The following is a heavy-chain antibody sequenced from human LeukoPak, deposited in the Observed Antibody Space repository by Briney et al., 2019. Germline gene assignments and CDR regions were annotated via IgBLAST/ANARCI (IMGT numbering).Heavy chain of an antibody. D-gene: IGHD3-16*01. J-gene: IGHJ4*02. CDR1: GGSFSGYY. Sequence: PSETLSLTCAVYGGSFSGYYWSWIRQPPGKGLEWIGEINHSGSTNYNPSLKSRVTISVDTSKNQFSLKLSSVTAADTAVNYCARVPYRYWGQGTLVTVSS. CDR3: ARVPYRY. CDR2: INHSGST. V-gene: IGHV4-34*01.